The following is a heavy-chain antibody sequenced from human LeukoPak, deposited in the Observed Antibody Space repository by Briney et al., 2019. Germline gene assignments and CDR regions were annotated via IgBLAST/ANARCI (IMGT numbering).Heavy chain of an antibody. Sequence: PGGSLRLSCAASGFTFSSYAMHWVRQAPGKGLEWVAVISYDGSNKYYADSVKGRFTISRDNSKNTLYLQMNSLRAEDTAVYYCAKNSPSIISSYWGQGTLVTVSS. CDR1: GFTFSSYA. CDR2: ISYDGSNK. V-gene: IGHV3-30-3*02. J-gene: IGHJ4*02. CDR3: AKNSPSIISSY. D-gene: IGHD3-10*01.